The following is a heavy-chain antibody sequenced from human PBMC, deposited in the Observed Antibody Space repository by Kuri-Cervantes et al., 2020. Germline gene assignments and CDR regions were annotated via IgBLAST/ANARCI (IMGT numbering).Heavy chain of an antibody. CDR3: ARDTYSSSSWFDP. CDR1: GFTFSSYA. Sequence: GESLKISCAASGFTFSSYAMHWVRQAPGKGLEWVAVISYDGSNKYYADSVKGRFTISRDNSKNTLYLQMNSLRAEDTAVYYCARDTYSSSSWFDPWGQGTLVTVSS. D-gene: IGHD6-6*01. CDR2: ISYDGSNK. J-gene: IGHJ5*02. V-gene: IGHV3-30*01.